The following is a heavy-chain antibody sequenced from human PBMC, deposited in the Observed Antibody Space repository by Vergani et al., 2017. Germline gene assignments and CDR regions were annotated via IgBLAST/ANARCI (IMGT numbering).Heavy chain of an antibody. V-gene: IGHV3-30-3*01. CDR1: GFALNRHA. Sequence: QVQLVESGGGVVQPVTSLRLSCVVSGFALNRHAMYWVRQAPGKGLEWVVGISFDGTNEYYPDLVKGRFTISRDIAKNTLYLQVRSLRLEDTGVYHCVRDRGRCAGGRCYTEAWDYWGQGTPVTVSS. CDR2: ISFDGTNE. D-gene: IGHD2-2*02. CDR3: VRDRGRCAGGRCYTEAWDY. J-gene: IGHJ4*02.